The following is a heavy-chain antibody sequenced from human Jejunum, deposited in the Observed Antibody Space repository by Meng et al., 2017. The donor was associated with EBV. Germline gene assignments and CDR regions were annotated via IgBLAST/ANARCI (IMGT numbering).Heavy chain of an antibody. Sequence: LQLREAGLGLVQPAQTLSRTCAVSCDSCIRGAYLWSWIRQPPGKGLEWIGNIYHIGSTYYNPSLKSRVTISVDRSKNQFSLKLNSVTAADTAVYYCARGGPDFGDYVPFDYWGQGTLVTVSS. D-gene: IGHD4-17*01. CDR1: CDSCIRGAYL. CDR3: ARGGPDFGDYVPFDY. CDR2: IYHIGST. J-gene: IGHJ4*02. V-gene: IGHV4-30-2*01.